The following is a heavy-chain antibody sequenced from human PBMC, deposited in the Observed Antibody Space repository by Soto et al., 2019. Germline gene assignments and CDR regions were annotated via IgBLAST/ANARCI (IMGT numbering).Heavy chain of an antibody. CDR2: INPNSGGT. CDR1: GYTFTGYY. J-gene: IGHJ4*02. V-gene: IGHV1-2*04. CDR3: ARAHEVRYYDSSGYYNLPDY. Sequence: AAVKVSCKASGYTFTGYYMHWVRQAPGQGLEWMGWINPNSGGTNYAQKFQGWVTMTRDTSISTAYMELSRLRSDDTAVYYCARAHEVRYYDSSGYYNLPDYWGQGTLVTVSS. D-gene: IGHD3-22*01.